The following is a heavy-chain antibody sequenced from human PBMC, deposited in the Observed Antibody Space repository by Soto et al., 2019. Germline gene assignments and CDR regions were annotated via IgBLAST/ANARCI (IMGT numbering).Heavy chain of an antibody. V-gene: IGHV2-5*01. CDR3: AEAGGDCYSD. Sequence: QITLKESGPTLVKPTQTLTLTCTFSGFSLSTSGVGGGWIRQPPGKALEWLALIYWNDDKRYSPSLKSRLTITTDASKNQVVLTMTNMDPVDTATYYCAEAGGDCYSDWGQGTLVTVSS. J-gene: IGHJ4*02. CDR1: GFSLSTSGVG. CDR2: IYWNDDK. D-gene: IGHD2-21*02.